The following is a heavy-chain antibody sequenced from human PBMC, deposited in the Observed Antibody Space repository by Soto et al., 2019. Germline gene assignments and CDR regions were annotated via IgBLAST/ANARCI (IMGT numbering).Heavy chain of an antibody. V-gene: IGHV3-30*18. D-gene: IGHD6-19*01. Sequence: GGSLRLSCAASGFTFSSYGMHWVRQAPGKGLEWVAVISYDGSNKYYADSVKGRFTISRDNSKNTLYLQMNSLRAEDTAVYYCAKDRSSGPLLDYWGQGTLVTVSS. J-gene: IGHJ4*02. CDR1: GFTFSSYG. CDR2: ISYDGSNK. CDR3: AKDRSSGPLLDY.